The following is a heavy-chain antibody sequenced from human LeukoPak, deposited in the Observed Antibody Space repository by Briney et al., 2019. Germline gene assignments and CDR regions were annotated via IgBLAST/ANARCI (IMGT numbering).Heavy chain of an antibody. CDR2: ISSSSSYI. J-gene: IGHJ4*02. Sequence: PGGSLRLSCAASGFTFSSYSMSWVRQAPGKGLEWVSSISSSSSYIYCADSVKGRFTISRDNAKNSLYLQMNSLRAEDTAVYYCAREVLRFLIGYWGQGTLVTVSS. CDR1: GFTFSSYS. V-gene: IGHV3-21*01. CDR3: AREVLRFLIGY. D-gene: IGHD3-3*01.